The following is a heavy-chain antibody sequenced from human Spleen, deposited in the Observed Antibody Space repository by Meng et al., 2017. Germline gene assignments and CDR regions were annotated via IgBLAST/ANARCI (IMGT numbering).Heavy chain of an antibody. CDR2: ISGSGDGT. J-gene: IGHJ4*02. CDR3: AKASTYYGSGTYYTYDY. CDR1: GFTFSSYA. V-gene: IGHV3-23*01. Sequence: GGSLRLSCAASGFTFSSYAMSWVRQAPGKGLEWVSGISGSGDGTYYADSVKGRFSISRDNSKNTLYLQMNSLRAEDTAVYYCAKASTYYGSGTYYTYDYWGQGTLVTVSS. D-gene: IGHD3-10*01.